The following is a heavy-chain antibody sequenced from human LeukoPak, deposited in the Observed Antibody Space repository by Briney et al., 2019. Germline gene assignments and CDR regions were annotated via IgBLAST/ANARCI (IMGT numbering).Heavy chain of an antibody. J-gene: IGHJ4*02. CDR1: GFTFSSYN. V-gene: IGHV3-7*01. CDR2: IKQGGSAK. D-gene: IGHD3-22*01. Sequence: GGSLRLSCAASGFTFSSYNMNWVRQAPGKGLEWVANIKQGGSAKYYVDSVKGRFTISRDNAKNSLYLQMNSLRAEDTAVYYCARDIYDSSGYYYLPFDYWGQGTLVTVSS. CDR3: ARDIYDSSGYYYLPFDY.